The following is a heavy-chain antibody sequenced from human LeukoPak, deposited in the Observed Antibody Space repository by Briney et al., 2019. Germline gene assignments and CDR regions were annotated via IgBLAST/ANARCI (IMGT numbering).Heavy chain of an antibody. Sequence: GESLKISCKGSGYSFTSYWIGWVRQMPGKGLEWMGIIYPGDPDTRYSPSFQGQVTISADKSISTAYLQWSSLKASDTAMYYCARLVGATIDHYYYMDVWGKGITVTVSS. D-gene: IGHD1-26*01. CDR3: ARLVGATIDHYYYMDV. CDR1: GYSFTSYW. V-gene: IGHV5-51*01. J-gene: IGHJ6*03. CDR2: IYPGDPDT.